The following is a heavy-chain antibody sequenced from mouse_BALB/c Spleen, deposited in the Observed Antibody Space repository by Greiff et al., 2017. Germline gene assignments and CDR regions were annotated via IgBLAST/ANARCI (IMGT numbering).Heavy chain of an antibody. D-gene: IGHD4-1*01. V-gene: IGHV7-3*02. CDR3: ARDLGKDYFDY. CDR2: IRNKANGYTT. Sequence: DVHLVESGGGLVQPGGSLRLSCATSGFTFTDYYMSWVRQPPGKALEWLGFIRNKANGYTTEYSASVKGRFTISRDNSQSILYLQMNTLRAEDSATYYCARDLGKDYFDYWGQGTTLTVSS. CDR1: GFTFTDYY. J-gene: IGHJ2*01.